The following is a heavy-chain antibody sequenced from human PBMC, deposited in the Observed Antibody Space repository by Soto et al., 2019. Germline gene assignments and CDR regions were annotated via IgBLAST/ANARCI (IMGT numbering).Heavy chain of an antibody. J-gene: IGHJ4*02. D-gene: IGHD6-13*01. CDR1: GFTFSSYG. V-gene: IGHV3-33*01. CDR3: ARDRSSSWPYYFDY. Sequence: ESGGGVVQPGRSLRLSCAASGFTFSSYGMHWVRQAPGKGLEWVAVIWYDGSNKYYADSVKGRFTISRDNSKNTLYLQMNSLRAEDTAVYYCARDRSSSWPYYFDYWGQGTLVTVSS. CDR2: IWYDGSNK.